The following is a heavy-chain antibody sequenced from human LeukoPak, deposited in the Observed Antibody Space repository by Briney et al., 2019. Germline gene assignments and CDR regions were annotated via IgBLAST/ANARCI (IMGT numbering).Heavy chain of an antibody. V-gene: IGHV3-11*01. CDR3: ARENYYDSSGYYWDY. D-gene: IGHD3-22*01. CDR2: ISSSGSTI. J-gene: IGHJ4*02. CDR1: GFTFSDYY. Sequence: PGGSLRLSCAASGFTFSDYYMSWIRQAPGKGLEWVSYISSSGSTIYYADSVKGRFTISRDNAKNSLYLQMNSLRAEDTAVYYCARENYYDSSGYYWDYWGQGTLVTISS.